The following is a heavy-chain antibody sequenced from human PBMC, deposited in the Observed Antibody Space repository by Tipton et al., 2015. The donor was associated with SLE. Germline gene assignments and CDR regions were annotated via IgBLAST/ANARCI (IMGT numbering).Heavy chain of an antibody. CDR2: IYYSGGT. CDR3: ARAEMTTEGSVFYYYVDV. J-gene: IGHJ6*03. Sequence: LRLSCTVSGDSISSYYWNWIRQPPGKGLEWLGYIYYSGGTNSNPSLTSRVTISVDTSKNQFSLKLSSVTAPDTAVYYCARAEMTTEGSVFYYYVDVWGKGTTVSVSS. V-gene: IGHV4-59*01. CDR1: GDSISSYY. D-gene: IGHD5-24*01.